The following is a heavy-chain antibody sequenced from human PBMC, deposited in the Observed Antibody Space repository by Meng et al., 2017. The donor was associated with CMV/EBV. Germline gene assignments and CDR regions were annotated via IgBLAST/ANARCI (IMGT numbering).Heavy chain of an antibody. Sequence: GESLKISCAASGFTFSSYDMHWVRQATGKGLEWVSAIGTAGDTYYPGSVKGRFTISRENAKNSLYLQMNSLRAGDTAVYYCARESFGSHFDYWGQGTLVTVSS. CDR1: GFTFSSYD. J-gene: IGHJ4*02. D-gene: IGHD1-26*01. V-gene: IGHV3-13*01. CDR3: ARESFGSHFDY. CDR2: IGTAGDT.